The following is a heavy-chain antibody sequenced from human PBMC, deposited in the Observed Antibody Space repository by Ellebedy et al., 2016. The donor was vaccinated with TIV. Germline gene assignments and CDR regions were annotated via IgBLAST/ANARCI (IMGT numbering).Heavy chain of an antibody. J-gene: IGHJ4*02. CDR1: GFTLSSYS. V-gene: IGHV3-21*01. Sequence: PGGSLRLSCAASGFTLSSYSMNRVRQAPGKGLEWVSSISSTSTYIYYADSVKGRFTISRDNAKNSLYLQMNSLRAEDTAVYYCAREAISYATSGYYFDYWGQGTLVAVSS. CDR3: AREAISYATSGYYFDY. CDR2: ISSTSTYI. D-gene: IGHD3-22*01.